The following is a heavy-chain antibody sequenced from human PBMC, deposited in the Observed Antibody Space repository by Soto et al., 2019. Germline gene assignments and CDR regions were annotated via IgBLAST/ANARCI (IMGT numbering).Heavy chain of an antibody. D-gene: IGHD3-22*01. J-gene: IGHJ6*02. CDR3: ARNPSMKYYYDSSGYPTPYYYGMDV. CDR2: IYFSGST. V-gene: IGHV4-59*01. Sequence: SETLSLTCTVSGGSISSCYWSWIRQPPGKGLEWIGYIYFSGSTNYNPSLKSRVTISVDTSKNHFSLKLSSVTAADTAVYYCARNPSMKYYYDSSGYPTPYYYGMDVWGQGTTVTVSS. CDR1: GGSISSCY.